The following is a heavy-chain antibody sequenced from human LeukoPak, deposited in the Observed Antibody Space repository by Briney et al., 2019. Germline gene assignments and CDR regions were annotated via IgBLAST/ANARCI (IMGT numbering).Heavy chain of an antibody. D-gene: IGHD4-17*01. V-gene: IGHV3-30-3*01. CDR1: GFTFNNFA. CDR2: ISYDENNK. CDR3: AKAGRAHGDFHYFGN. Sequence: GGSLRLSCVASGFTFNNFAIHWVRQAPGKGLEWVAAISYDENNKYYADSVKGRFTISRDNSKSTLYLQMSSLRAEDTAVYFCAKAGRAHGDFHYFGNWGQGTLVTVSS. J-gene: IGHJ4*02.